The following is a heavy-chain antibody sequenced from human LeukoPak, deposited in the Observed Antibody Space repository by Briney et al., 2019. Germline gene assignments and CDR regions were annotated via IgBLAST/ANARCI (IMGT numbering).Heavy chain of an antibody. V-gene: IGHV3-64*01. CDR2: VSSNGGST. CDR1: GFSFSAYG. D-gene: IGHD3-22*01. CDR3: ARGPRQPSGYYYLAASFFDY. J-gene: IGHJ4*02. Sequence: GGSLRLSCAASGFSFSAYGMHWVRQAPGKGLEYVSAVSSNGGSTYYANSVKGRFTISRDNSKNTLYLQMGSLRAEDMAVYYCARGPRQPSGYYYLAASFFDYWGQGTLVTVSS.